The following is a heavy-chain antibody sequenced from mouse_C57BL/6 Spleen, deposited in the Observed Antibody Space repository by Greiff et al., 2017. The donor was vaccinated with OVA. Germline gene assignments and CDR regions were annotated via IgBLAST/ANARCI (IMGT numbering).Heavy chain of an antibody. Sequence: VQLKESGGGLVQPGGSLSLSCAASGFTFTDYYMSWVRQPPGKALEWLGFIRNKANGYTTEYSASVKGRFTISRDNSQSILYLQMNALRAEDSATYYCARSPYYGSSHWYFDVWGTGTTVTVSS. V-gene: IGHV7-3*01. CDR3: ARSPYYGSSHWYFDV. CDR2: IRNKANGYTT. J-gene: IGHJ1*03. D-gene: IGHD1-1*01. CDR1: GFTFTDYY.